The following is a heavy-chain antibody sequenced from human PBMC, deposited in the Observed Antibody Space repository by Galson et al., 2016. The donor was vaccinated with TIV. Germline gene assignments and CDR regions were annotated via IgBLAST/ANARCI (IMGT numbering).Heavy chain of an antibody. CDR3: ARGPTTRRGYYGLDI. Sequence: SLRLSCAASGFSLSDYAMTWVRQAPGKGLEWVSDISGRGGTTHYADSVKGRFTISRDNSKNTLYLHMSSLRVEDTALYYCARGPTTRRGYYGLDIWGQGTTVTVSS. V-gene: IGHV3-23*01. CDR1: GFSLSDYA. J-gene: IGHJ6*02. D-gene: IGHD1-26*01. CDR2: ISGRGGTT.